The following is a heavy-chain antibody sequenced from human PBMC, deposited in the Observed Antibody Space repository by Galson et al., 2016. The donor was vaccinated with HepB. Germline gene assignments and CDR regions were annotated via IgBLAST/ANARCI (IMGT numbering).Heavy chain of an antibody. CDR3: ARESLYCSGGNCYSPLGDY. Sequence: SVKVSCKASGYTFINYGISWVRQPPGKGLERMGWISVDIGNTNNAKKLQDRVTMPTDTSTSTAYMELRSLRSDDTAVYYCARESLYCSGGNCYSPLGDYWGQGTLVTVSS. J-gene: IGHJ4*02. V-gene: IGHV1-18*04. CDR1: GYTFINYG. CDR2: ISVDIGNT. D-gene: IGHD2-15*01.